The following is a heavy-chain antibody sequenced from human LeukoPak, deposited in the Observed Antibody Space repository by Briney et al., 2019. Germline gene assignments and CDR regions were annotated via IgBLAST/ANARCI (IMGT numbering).Heavy chain of an antibody. Sequence: SVKVSCKASGFTYTSSTIQWVRQARGQRLEWIGWIVVGSGNTNYAQKFQERVIITRDMSTTTVYMELSSLRSEDTAVYYCAGTPWFGELTLDYWGQGTLVTVSS. V-gene: IGHV1-58*02. CDR1: GFTYTSST. CDR3: AGTPWFGELTLDY. CDR2: IVVGSGNT. D-gene: IGHD3-10*01. J-gene: IGHJ4*02.